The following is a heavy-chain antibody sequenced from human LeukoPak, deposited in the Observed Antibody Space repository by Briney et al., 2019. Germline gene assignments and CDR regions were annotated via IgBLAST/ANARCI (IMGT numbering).Heavy chain of an antibody. CDR1: GGTISSYY. CDR2: IYYSGST. CDR3: ARGAVYPYYYDSSGYSPSAFDI. V-gene: IGHV4-59*01. Sequence: PSETLSLTCTVSGGTISSYYWSWIRQPPVKGLEWIGYIYYSGSTNYNPSLKSRVTISVDTSKNQFSLRLSSVTAADTAVYYCARGAVYPYYYDSSGYSPSAFDIWGQGTMVTVSS. J-gene: IGHJ3*02. D-gene: IGHD3-22*01.